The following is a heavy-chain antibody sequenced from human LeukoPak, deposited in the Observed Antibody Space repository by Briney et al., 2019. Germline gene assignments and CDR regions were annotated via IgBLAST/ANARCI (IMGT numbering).Heavy chain of an antibody. D-gene: IGHD4-17*01. CDR2: ISWNSGSI. CDR1: GFTFDDYA. Sequence: GGSLRLSCAASGFTFDDYAMHWVRQAPGKGLEWVSGISWNSGSIGYADSVKGRFTISRDNAKNTLYLQMNSLRAEDTAVYYCAREYGDYTGIYYYYYYGMDVWGQGTTVTVSS. J-gene: IGHJ6*02. CDR3: AREYGDYTGIYYYYYYGMDV. V-gene: IGHV3-9*01.